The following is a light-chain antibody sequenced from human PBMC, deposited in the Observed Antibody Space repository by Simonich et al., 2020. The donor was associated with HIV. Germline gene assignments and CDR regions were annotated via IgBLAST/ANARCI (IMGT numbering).Light chain of an antibody. J-gene: IGKJ1*01. Sequence: MMMTQSPATLSLSPGERATLSCRASQSVSSYFAWYQQKPGQAPRLLIYDASNRATGIPARFSGSGSGTDFTLTISSLEPEDFALYYCQQRSNWPPTFGQGTKVEIK. CDR3: QQRSNWPPT. V-gene: IGKV3-11*01. CDR2: DAS. CDR1: QSVSSY.